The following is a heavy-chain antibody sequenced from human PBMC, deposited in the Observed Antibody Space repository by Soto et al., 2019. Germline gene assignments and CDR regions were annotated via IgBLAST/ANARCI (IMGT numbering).Heavy chain of an antibody. CDR3: ANLRSLDPVVVIMTDGMDV. D-gene: IGHD3-22*01. CDR1: GFTFSSYW. CDR2: INSDGSST. J-gene: IGHJ6*02. Sequence: PGGSLRLSCAASGFTFSSYWMHWVRQAPGKGLVWVSRINSDGSSTSYADSVKGRFTISRDNAKNTLYLQMNSLRAEDTAVYYCANLRSLDPVVVIMTDGMDVWGQGTTVTVSS. V-gene: IGHV3-74*01.